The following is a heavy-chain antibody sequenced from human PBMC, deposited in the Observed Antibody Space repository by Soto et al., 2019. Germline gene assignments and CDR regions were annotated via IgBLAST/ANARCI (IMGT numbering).Heavy chain of an antibody. J-gene: IGHJ4*02. CDR1: GYTFTSYA. V-gene: IGHV1-3*05. D-gene: IGHD6-13*01. CDR2: INAGNGNT. Sequence: QVQLVQSGAEEKKPGASVKVSCKASGYTFTSYAMHWVRQAPGQRLEWMGWINAGNGNTKYSQKFQGRVTITRDTLASTAYMELSSLRSEDTAVYYCARDRGSSWYYFDYWGQGTLVTVSS. CDR3: ARDRGSSWYYFDY.